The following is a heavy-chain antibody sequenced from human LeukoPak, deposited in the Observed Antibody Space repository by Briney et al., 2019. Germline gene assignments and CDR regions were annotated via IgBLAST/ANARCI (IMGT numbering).Heavy chain of an antibody. Sequence: GGSLRLSCVPSLFSFCSYEMKWVRQAPGKGLESVSYIGSSGSTIYYADSVKGRFTISRDNAKNSLYLQMNSLRAEDTAVYYCAELGITMIGGVWGKGTTVTISS. V-gene: IGHV3-48*03. D-gene: IGHD3-10*02. CDR1: LFSFCSYE. CDR2: IGSSGSTI. J-gene: IGHJ6*04. CDR3: AELGITMIGGV.